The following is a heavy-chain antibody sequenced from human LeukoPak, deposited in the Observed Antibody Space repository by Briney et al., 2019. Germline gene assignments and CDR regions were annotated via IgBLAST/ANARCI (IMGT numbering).Heavy chain of an antibody. CDR1: GFTFSSYA. D-gene: IGHD6-19*01. CDR2: ISYDGSNK. Sequence: GGSLRLSCAASGFTFSSYAMHWVRQAPGKGLEWVAVISYDGSNKYYADSVKGRFTISRDNSKNTLYLQMNSLRAEDTAVYNCARESIAVAGEKEPDGEIHGDAFDIWGQGTMVTVSS. J-gene: IGHJ3*02. V-gene: IGHV3-30-3*01. CDR3: ARESIAVAGEKEPDGEIHGDAFDI.